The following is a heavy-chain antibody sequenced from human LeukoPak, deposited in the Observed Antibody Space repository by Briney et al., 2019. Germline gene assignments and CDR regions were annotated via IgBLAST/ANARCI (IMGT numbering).Heavy chain of an antibody. Sequence: GRSLRLSCAASGFTFSSYGMHWVRQAPGKGLEWVSYISSSSSTIYYADSVKGRFTISRDNARNTLYLQMNSLRAEDTAVYYCARYTTGHGFDFWGQGTLVTVSS. CDR3: ARYTTGHGFDF. CDR2: ISSSSSTI. V-gene: IGHV3-48*01. J-gene: IGHJ4*02. CDR1: GFTFSSYG. D-gene: IGHD6-19*01.